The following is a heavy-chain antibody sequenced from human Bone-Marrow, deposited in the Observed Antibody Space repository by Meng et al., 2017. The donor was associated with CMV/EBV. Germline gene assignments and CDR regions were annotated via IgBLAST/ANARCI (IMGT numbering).Heavy chain of an antibody. CDR3: ARNGKPVGYSSSWYNTPFDY. CDR2: IYYSGST. Sequence: GSLRLSCTVSGGSVSSAYDYWSWIRQPPGKGLEWIGYIYYSGSTNYNPSLKSRVTMSVDTSKNQFSLKLSSVTAADTAVYYCARNGKPVGYSSSWYNTPFDYWGQGTLVTVSS. D-gene: IGHD6-13*01. J-gene: IGHJ4*02. CDR1: GGSVSSAYDY. V-gene: IGHV4-61*01.